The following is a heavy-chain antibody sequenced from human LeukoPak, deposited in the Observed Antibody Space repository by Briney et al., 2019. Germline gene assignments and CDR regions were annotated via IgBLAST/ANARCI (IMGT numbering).Heavy chain of an antibody. V-gene: IGHV4-34*01. J-gene: IGHJ4*02. Sequence: SETLSLTCAVYGGSFSGYYWSWIRQPPGKGLEWIGEINHSGSTNYNPSLKSRVTISVDTSKNQFSLKLSSVTAADTAVYYCARGSAVRPGGYSWGQGTLVTVSS. CDR2: INHSGST. CDR3: ARGSAVRPGGYS. D-gene: IGHD4-23*01. CDR1: GGSFSGYY.